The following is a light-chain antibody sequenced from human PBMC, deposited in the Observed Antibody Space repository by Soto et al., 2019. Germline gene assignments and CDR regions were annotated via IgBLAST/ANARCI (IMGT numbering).Light chain of an antibody. V-gene: IGLV2-8*01. Sequence: QSALTQPPSASGSPGQSVTISCTGTSNDVGDNYVSWYQQHLGKAPKLIIYEVSQRPSGVPDRFSGSKSGNTASLTVSGLQAEDEAEYYCSSYAGSNNFVFGTGTKVTVL. CDR1: SNDVGDNY. J-gene: IGLJ1*01. CDR3: SSYAGSNNFV. CDR2: EVS.